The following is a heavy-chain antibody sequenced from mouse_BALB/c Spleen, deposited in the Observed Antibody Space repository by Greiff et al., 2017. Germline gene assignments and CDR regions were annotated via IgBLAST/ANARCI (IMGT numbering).Heavy chain of an antibody. CDR1: GFTFSSYA. J-gene: IGHJ4*01. CDR3: AKRGGRGAMDY. V-gene: IGHV5-6-5*01. D-gene: IGHD3-3*01. CDR2: ISSGGST. Sequence: DVQLVESGGGLVKPGGSLKLSCAASGFTFSSYAMSWVRQTPEKRLEWVASISSGGSTYYPDRVKGRFTISRDNARNILYLQMSSLRAEDTAMYYCAKRGGRGAMDYWGQGTSVTVSS.